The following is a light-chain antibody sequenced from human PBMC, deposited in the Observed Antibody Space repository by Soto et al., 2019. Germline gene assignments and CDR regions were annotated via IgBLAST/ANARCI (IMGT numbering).Light chain of an antibody. J-gene: IGLJ3*02. Sequence: QSALTQPASVSGSPGQSITISCTGTSGDGGGYNYVSWFQQHPGRAPKLIIYEVSNRPSGVSNRFSGSKSGNTASLTISGLQAEDEADYYCSSYASTSTVVFGGGTKLTVL. CDR3: SSYASTSTVV. CDR2: EVS. V-gene: IGLV2-14*01. CDR1: SGDGGGYNY.